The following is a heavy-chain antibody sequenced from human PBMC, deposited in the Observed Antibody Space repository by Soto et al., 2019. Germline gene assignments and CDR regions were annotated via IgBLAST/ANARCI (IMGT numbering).Heavy chain of an antibody. CDR2: IYYSGST. V-gene: IGHV4-31*03. D-gene: IGHD3-10*01. CDR3: ARDRGLITMVRGVIIPNYYGMDV. Sequence: QVQLQESGPGLVKPSQTLSLTCTVSGGSISSGGYYWSWIRQHPGKGLEWIGYIYYSGSTYYNPSLKSRVTISVDTSKNQFSLKLSSVTAADTAVYYCARDRGLITMVRGVIIPNYYGMDVWGQGTTVTVSS. CDR1: GGSISSGGYY. J-gene: IGHJ6*02.